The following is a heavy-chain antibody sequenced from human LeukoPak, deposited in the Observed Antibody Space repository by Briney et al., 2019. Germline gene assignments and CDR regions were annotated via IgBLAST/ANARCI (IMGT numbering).Heavy chain of an antibody. D-gene: IGHD6-25*01. CDR2: INPNSGGT. CDR1: GYTFTGYY. CDR3: ARERTPGSGYGVDY. J-gene: IGHJ4*02. V-gene: IGHV1-2*02. Sequence: ASVKVSCKASGYTFTGYYMHWVRQAPGQGLEWMGWINPNSGGTNCAQKFQGRVTMTGDRSISTAYMELSRLRSDDTAVYYCARERTPGSGYGVDYWGQGTVVTVSS.